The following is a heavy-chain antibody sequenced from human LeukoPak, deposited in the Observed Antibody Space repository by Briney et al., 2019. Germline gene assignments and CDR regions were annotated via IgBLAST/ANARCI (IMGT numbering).Heavy chain of an antibody. J-gene: IGHJ5*02. Sequence: SETLSLTCTVSGYSISSGYYWGWIRQPPGKGLEWIGSIYHSGSTYYNPSLKSRVTIAVDTSKNQFSLKLSSVTAADTAVCYCARESEKRRLGGFDPWGQGTLVTVSS. CDR3: ARESEKRRLGGFDP. CDR1: GYSISSGYY. CDR2: IYHSGST. D-gene: IGHD3-10*01. V-gene: IGHV4-38-2*02.